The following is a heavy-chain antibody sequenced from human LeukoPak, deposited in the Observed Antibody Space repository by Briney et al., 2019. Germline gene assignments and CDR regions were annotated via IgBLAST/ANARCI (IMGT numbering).Heavy chain of an antibody. CDR1: DGSISSYY. V-gene: IGHV4-59*01. CDR3: ARENFYDTSGYYYGVNYFDP. D-gene: IGHD3-22*01. CDR2: VYYTGST. Sequence: SETLSLTCTVSDGSISSYYWSWIRQPPGKGLEWIGYVYYTGSTNYNPFLKSRVTISVDTSKKLFSLKLSSVTAADTAVYYCARENFYDTSGYYYGVNYFDPWGQGTLVTVSS. J-gene: IGHJ5*02.